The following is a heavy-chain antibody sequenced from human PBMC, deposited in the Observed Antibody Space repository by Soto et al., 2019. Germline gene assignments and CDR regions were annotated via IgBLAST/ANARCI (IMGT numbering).Heavy chain of an antibody. J-gene: IGHJ6*02. CDR3: AKDLKGHDDRSGYYLDFYYGMDV. CDR2: ISYDSSNK. Sequence: SLRLSCAASGFTFNNYGMHWVRQAPGKGPEWVAVISYDSSNKHYVDSVMGRFAISRDNTKNTLFLQMNSLRAEDTAVYYCAKDLKGHDDRSGYYLDFYYGMDVWGQGTTVTVSS. D-gene: IGHD3-22*01. CDR1: GFTFNNYG. V-gene: IGHV3-30*18.